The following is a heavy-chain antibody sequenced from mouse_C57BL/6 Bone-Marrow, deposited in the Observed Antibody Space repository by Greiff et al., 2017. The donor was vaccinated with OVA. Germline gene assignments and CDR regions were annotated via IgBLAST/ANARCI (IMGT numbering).Heavy chain of an antibody. CDR2: ISYDGSN. CDR1: GYSITSGYY. D-gene: IGHD2-1*01. V-gene: IGHV3-6*01. Sequence: EVKLQESGPGLVKPSQSLSLTCSVTGYSITSGYYWNWIRQFPGNKLEWMGYISYDGSNNYNPSLKNRISITRDTSKNQFFLKLNSVTTEDTATYYCAREDFYLRYFDVWGTGTTVTVSS. J-gene: IGHJ1*03. CDR3: AREDFYLRYFDV.